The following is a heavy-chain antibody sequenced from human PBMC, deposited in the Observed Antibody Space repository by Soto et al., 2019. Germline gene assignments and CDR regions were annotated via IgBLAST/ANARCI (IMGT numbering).Heavy chain of an antibody. CDR3: ARANSGYDPLDY. CDR1: GFTFSDYY. Sequence: PGGSLRLSCAASGFTFSDYYMRWIRQAPGKGLEWLSYISGSGNTIYYADSVKGRFTVSRDNAKSSLFLQMNSLRAEDTAVYYCARANSGYDPLDYWGQGTLVTVSS. D-gene: IGHD5-12*01. J-gene: IGHJ4*02. V-gene: IGHV3-11*01. CDR2: ISGSGNTI.